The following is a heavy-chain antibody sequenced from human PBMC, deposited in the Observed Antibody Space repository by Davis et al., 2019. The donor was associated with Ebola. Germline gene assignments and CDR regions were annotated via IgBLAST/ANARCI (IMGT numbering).Heavy chain of an antibody. CDR1: GYTFTGYY. V-gene: IGHV1-2*02. Sequence: ASVKVSCKASGYTFTGYYMHWVRQAPGQGLEWMGWINPNSGGTNYAQKFQGRVTMTRDTSTSTAYMELRSLRSDDTAVYYCAREGYSSSSYWYFDLWGRGTLVTVSS. J-gene: IGHJ2*01. D-gene: IGHD6-6*01. CDR3: AREGYSSSSYWYFDL. CDR2: INPNSGGT.